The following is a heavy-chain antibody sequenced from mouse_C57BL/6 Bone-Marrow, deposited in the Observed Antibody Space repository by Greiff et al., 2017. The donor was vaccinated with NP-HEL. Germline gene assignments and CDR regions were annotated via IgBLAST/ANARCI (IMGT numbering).Heavy chain of an antibody. Sequence: VQLQQSGAELVRPGASVTLSCKASGYTFTAYEMHWVMQTPVHGLEWIGAIDPETGGTAYNQKFNGKAILTAAKSSSTAYMELRSLTSEDSAVYYCTRPYYYGSSPFAYWGEGTLVAVSA. CDR2: IDPETGGT. D-gene: IGHD1-1*01. CDR1: GYTFTAYE. V-gene: IGHV1-15*01. CDR3: TRPYYYGSSPFAY. J-gene: IGHJ3*01.